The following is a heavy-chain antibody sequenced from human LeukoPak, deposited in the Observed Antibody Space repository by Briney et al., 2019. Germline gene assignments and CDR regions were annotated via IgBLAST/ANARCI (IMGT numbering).Heavy chain of an antibody. Sequence: SGTLSLTCAVYGGSFSGYYWSWIRQPPGKGLEWIGEINHSGSTDYNPSLKSRVTISVDTSKNQFSLKLSSVTAADTAVYYCARGQGYYYGSGSYYKDNWFDPWGQGTLVTVSS. CDR2: INHSGST. D-gene: IGHD3-10*01. J-gene: IGHJ5*02. V-gene: IGHV4-34*01. CDR1: GGSFSGYY. CDR3: ARGQGYYYGSGSYYKDNWFDP.